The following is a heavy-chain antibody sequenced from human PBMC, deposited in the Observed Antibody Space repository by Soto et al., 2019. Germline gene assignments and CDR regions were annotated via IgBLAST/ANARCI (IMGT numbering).Heavy chain of an antibody. D-gene: IGHD1-26*01. CDR1: GGTFSSYA. Sequence: QVQLVQSGAEVKKPGSSVKVSCKASGGTFSSYAISWVRQAPGQGLEWMGGIIPIFGTANSAQKFQGRVTITADESTSTGYMELSSLRSEDTAVYYCARMSPTNSGSYYWELRGAFDIWGQGTMVNVSS. CDR2: IIPIFGTA. J-gene: IGHJ3*02. CDR3: ARMSPTNSGSYYWELRGAFDI. V-gene: IGHV1-69*12.